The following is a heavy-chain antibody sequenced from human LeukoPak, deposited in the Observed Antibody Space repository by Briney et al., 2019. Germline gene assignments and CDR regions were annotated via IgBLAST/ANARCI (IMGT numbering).Heavy chain of an antibody. V-gene: IGHV3-23*01. CDR2: IIGSGGST. Sequence: GGSLRLSCAASGFTFSSYAMSWVRQAPGKGLEWVSAIIGSGGSTYYADSVKGRFTISRDNSKNTLYLQMNSLRAEDTAVYYCAKDHTPGQTNYYYYYGMDVWGQGTTVTVSS. J-gene: IGHJ6*02. CDR3: AKDHTPGQTNYYYYYGMDV. CDR1: GFTFSSYA.